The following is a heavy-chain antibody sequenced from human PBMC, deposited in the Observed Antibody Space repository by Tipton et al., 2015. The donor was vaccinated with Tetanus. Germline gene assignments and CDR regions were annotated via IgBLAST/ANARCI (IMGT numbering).Heavy chain of an antibody. D-gene: IGHD6-19*01. V-gene: IGHV4-59*07. J-gene: IGHJ4*01. CDR3: AGSQWLDGFIFDY. CDR1: GGSITKDY. Sequence: TLSLTCNVSGGSITKDYWSWIRQSPGKTLEWIGYISHSGSPNYNPSLKSRATVSVDTSKNQFSLDLTSVTAADTGVYYCAGSQWLDGFIFDYWCHGSLVSVAS. CDR2: ISHSGSP.